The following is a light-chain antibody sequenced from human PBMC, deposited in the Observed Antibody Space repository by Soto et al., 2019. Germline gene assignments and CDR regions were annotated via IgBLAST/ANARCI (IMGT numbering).Light chain of an antibody. J-gene: IGLJ1*01. CDR2: GST. Sequence: SVLTQPPSLSGAPGQRVIISCTGSRSNIGGGYDVHWYRQLPGTAPQLLISGSTNRPSGTPDRFSGSKSGTSASLAITGLQAEDEADYYCQSYDSSLTTYVFGTGTKVTVL. CDR3: QSYDSSLTTYV. CDR1: RSNIGGGYD. V-gene: IGLV1-40*01.